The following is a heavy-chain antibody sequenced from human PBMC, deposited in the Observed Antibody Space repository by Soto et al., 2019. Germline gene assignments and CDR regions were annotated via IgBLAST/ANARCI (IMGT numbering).Heavy chain of an antibody. CDR2: ISHGGHAT. Sequence: EVQLVESGGDLLQPWGSMRLSCAASECASMTYDMSWVRQAPGKGLEWVSAISHGGHATNYSDSVRGRFTISKDASKNTLYPQMNSLSPGATAIYCCATVTWSGEMCCGRGTLVTVPS. D-gene: IGHD3-10*01. CDR1: ECASMTYD. J-gene: IGHJ2*01. V-gene: IGHV3-23*04. CDR3: ATVTWSGEMC.